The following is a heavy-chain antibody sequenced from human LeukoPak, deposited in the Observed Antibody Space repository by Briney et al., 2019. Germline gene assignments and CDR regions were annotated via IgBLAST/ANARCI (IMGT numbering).Heavy chain of an antibody. CDR2: INHSGST. J-gene: IGHJ4*02. D-gene: IGHD6-19*01. CDR1: GGSFSGYS. V-gene: IGHV4-34*01. CDR3: ATESRGSGWTRIDY. Sequence: SETLSLTCAVYGGSFSGYSWSWIRQPPGKGLEWIREINHSGSTNYNPSLKSRVTISVDTSKNQFSLKLSSVTAADTAVYYCATESRGSGWTRIDYWGQGTLVTVSS.